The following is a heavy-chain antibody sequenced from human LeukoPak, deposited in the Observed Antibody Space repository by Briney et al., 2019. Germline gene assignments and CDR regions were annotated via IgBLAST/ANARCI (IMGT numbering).Heavy chain of an antibody. CDR2: IYYSGST. V-gene: IGHV4-59*01. Sequence: SETLSLTCTVSGGSISSYYWSWIRQPPGKGLEWIGYIYYSGSTNYNPSLKSRVTISVDTSKNQFSLKLSSVTAADTAVYYCARDRVGATLSWGQGTLVTVSS. D-gene: IGHD1-26*01. CDR1: GGSISSYY. CDR3: ARDRVGATLS. J-gene: IGHJ4*02.